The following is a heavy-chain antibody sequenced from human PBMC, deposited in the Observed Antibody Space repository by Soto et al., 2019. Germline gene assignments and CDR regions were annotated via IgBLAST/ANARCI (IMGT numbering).Heavy chain of an antibody. D-gene: IGHD6-13*01. CDR1: GFTCSSYA. CDR3: AKDGYSSSWYRSNWFDP. Sequence: GGSLRLSCAASGFTCSSYAMILVRQATGKGLEWVSAISGSGGSTYYADSVKGRFTISRDNSKNTLYLQMNSLRAEDTAVYYCAKDGYSSSWYRSNWFDPWGQGTLVTVSS. V-gene: IGHV3-23*01. CDR2: ISGSGGST. J-gene: IGHJ5*02.